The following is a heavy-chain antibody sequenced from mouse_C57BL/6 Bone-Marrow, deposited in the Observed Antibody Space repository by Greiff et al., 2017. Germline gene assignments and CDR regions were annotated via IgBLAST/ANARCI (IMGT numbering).Heavy chain of an antibody. CDR3: AREGFYDGYYSWFAY. CDR2: IYPGSGST. V-gene: IGHV1-55*01. CDR1: GYTFTSYW. D-gene: IGHD2-3*01. J-gene: IGHJ3*01. Sequence: QVQLQQPGAELVKPGASVKMSCKASGYTFTSYWITWVKQRPGQGLGWIGDIYPGSGSTNYNEKFKSKATLTVDTSSSTAYMQLSSLTSEDSAVYYCAREGFYDGYYSWFAYWGQGTMVTVSA.